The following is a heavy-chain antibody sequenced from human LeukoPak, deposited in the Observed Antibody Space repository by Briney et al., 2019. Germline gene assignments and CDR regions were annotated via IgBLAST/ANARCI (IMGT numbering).Heavy chain of an antibody. V-gene: IGHV1-2*04. D-gene: IGHD6-13*01. CDR1: RYNLTGYH. J-gene: IGHJ6*02. CDR3: TREGAIAAALSAHFGMDV. CDR2: INPKSGGT. Sequence: GASVKVSCKASRYNLTGYHIHWVRQAPGQGLEWMGWINPKSGGTKYAQKFQDWVTMTRDTSINTAYMQLNRLRSDDTAVYYCTREGAIAAALSAHFGMDVWGQGTTVTVSS.